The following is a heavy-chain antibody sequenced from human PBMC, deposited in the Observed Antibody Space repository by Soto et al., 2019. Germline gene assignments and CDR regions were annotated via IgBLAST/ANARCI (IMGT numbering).Heavy chain of an antibody. D-gene: IGHD3-16*01. CDR2: IIPILGMA. V-gene: IGHV1-69*02. CDR3: AGATRVPLDGGYVDY. Sequence: GASVKVSCKASGGTFSSYTISWVRQAPGQGLEWMGRIIPILGMANYAQKFQGRVTITADKSTSTAYMELSSLRSEDTAVYYCAGATRVPLDGGYVDYWGQGTLGTVAS. CDR1: GGTFSSYT. J-gene: IGHJ4*02.